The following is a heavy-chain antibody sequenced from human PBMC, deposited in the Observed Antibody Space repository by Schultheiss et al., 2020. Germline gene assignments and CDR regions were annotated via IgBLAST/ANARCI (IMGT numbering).Heavy chain of an antibody. V-gene: IGHV3-23*01. CDR1: GFTFSSYA. CDR3: AKDRGGYNNFYYYYGMDV. CDR2: ISVSGGNT. J-gene: IGHJ6*02. D-gene: IGHD3-10*01. Sequence: GGSLRLSCAASGFTFSSYAMSWVRQAPGKGLEWVSEISVSGGNTYYADSVKGRFTVSRDNSKNTLYLQMNSLRAEDTAVYYCAKDRGGYNNFYYYYGMDVWGQGTTVTVSS.